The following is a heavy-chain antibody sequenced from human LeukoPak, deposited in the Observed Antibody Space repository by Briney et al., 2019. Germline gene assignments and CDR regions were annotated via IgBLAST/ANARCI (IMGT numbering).Heavy chain of an antibody. CDR3: ARDEPPSIDPEWLLAY. CDR1: GFTFSSYA. V-gene: IGHV3-30-3*01. Sequence: GGSLRLSCAASGFTFSSYAMHWVRQAPGKGLEWVAVISYDGSNKYYADSVKGRFTISRGNSKNTLYLQMNSLRAEDTAVYYCARDEPPSIDPEWLLAYWGQGTLVTVSS. D-gene: IGHD3-3*01. CDR2: ISYDGSNK. J-gene: IGHJ4*02.